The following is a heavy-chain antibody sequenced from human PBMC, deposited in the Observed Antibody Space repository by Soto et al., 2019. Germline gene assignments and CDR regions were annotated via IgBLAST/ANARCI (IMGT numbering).Heavy chain of an antibody. J-gene: IGHJ6*03. V-gene: IGHV2-26*01. CDR2: IFSNDEK. CDR1: GFSLSNGKVG. CDR3: ARILFGRSVAGGYFYMDV. D-gene: IGHD6-19*01. Sequence: HVTLKESGPVLVKPTETLTLTCTVSGFSLSNGKVGVSWIRQPPGKALEWLAHIFSNDEKSYRTSLKSRLTISEDTSKSQVVLTMTNVDPVDTATYYCARILFGRSVAGGYFYMDVLGKGTTVTVSS.